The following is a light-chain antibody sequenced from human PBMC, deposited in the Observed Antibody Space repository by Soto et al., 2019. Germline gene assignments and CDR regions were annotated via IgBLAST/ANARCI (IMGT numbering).Light chain of an antibody. Sequence: EIVMTESPATLSVSVGERATLSCRASQTVSSKLAWYQQKPGQAPRLLIYGASTSATGIPARFTGSGAGTEVTLTISSLQSEDFAVYYCQQYNDGPPQLTFGGGNKVEIK. CDR2: GAS. CDR3: QQYNDGPPQLT. J-gene: IGKJ4*01. V-gene: IGKV3-15*01. CDR1: QTVSSK.